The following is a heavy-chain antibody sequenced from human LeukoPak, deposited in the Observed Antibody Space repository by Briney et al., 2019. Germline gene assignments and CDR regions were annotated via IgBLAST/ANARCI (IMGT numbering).Heavy chain of an antibody. CDR2: INPSGGST. D-gene: IGHD2-2*01. CDR1: GYTFTSYY. CDR3: ARGHVYCSSTSCSLSRFDP. J-gene: IGHJ5*02. V-gene: IGHV1-46*01. Sequence: GASVKVSCKASGYTFTSYYMHWVRQAPGQGLEWMGIINPSGGSTSYAQKFQGRVTMTRDTSTSTVYMELSSLRSEDTAVYYCARGHVYCSSTSCSLSRFDPWGQGTLVTVSS.